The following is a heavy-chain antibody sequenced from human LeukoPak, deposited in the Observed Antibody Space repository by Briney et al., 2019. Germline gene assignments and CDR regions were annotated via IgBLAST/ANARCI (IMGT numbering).Heavy chain of an antibody. D-gene: IGHD3-9*01. CDR2: ISAYNGNT. J-gene: IGHJ4*02. CDR1: GYTFTSYG. V-gene: IGHV1-18*01. Sequence: EASVTVSCKASGYTFTSYGISWVRQAPGQGLEWMGWISAYNGNTNYAQKLQGRVTMTTDTSTSTAYMELRSLRSDDTAVYYCARDHDILTGYYSFDYWGQGTLVTVSS. CDR3: ARDHDILTGYYSFDY.